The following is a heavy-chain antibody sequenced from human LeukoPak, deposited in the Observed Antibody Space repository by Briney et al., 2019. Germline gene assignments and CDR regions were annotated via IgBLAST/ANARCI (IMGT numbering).Heavy chain of an antibody. V-gene: IGHV4-59*08. CDR2: IYYSGST. J-gene: IGHJ4*02. CDR1: GGSISNYY. CDR3: ARRRAVPGFYYFDY. D-gene: IGHD2/OR15-2a*01. Sequence: SETLSPTCTVSGGSISNYYWTWIRQPPGKGLEWIGYIYYSGSTSYNPSLKSRVTMSVDTSKNQFSLKLSSLTAADTAVYYCARRRAVPGFYYFDYWGRGTLVTVSS.